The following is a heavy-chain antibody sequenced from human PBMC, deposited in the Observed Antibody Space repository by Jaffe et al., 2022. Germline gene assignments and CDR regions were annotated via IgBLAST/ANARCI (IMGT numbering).Heavy chain of an antibody. CDR1: GGTFSSYT. CDR2: IIPILGIA. Sequence: QVQLVQSGAEVKKPGSSVKVSCKASGGTFSSYTISWVRQAPGQGLEWMGRIIPILGIANYAQKFQGRVTITADKSTSTAYMELSSLRSEDTAVYYCARTYYYDSSGYYLDYWGQGTLVTVSS. V-gene: IGHV1-69*02. CDR3: ARTYYYDSSGYYLDY. J-gene: IGHJ4*02. D-gene: IGHD3-22*01.